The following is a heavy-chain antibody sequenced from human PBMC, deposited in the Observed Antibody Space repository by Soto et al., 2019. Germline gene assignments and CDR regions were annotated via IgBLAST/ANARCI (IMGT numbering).Heavy chain of an antibody. CDR2: INHSGST. Sequence: SETLSLTCAVYGGSFSGYYWSWIRQPPGKGLEWIGEINHSGSTNYNPSLKSRVTISVDTSKNQFSLKLSSVTAADTAVYYCARSSYIVVVPAAIRFDPWGQGTLVTVS. V-gene: IGHV4-34*01. CDR3: ARSSYIVVVPAAIRFDP. D-gene: IGHD2-2*02. J-gene: IGHJ5*02. CDR1: GGSFSGYY.